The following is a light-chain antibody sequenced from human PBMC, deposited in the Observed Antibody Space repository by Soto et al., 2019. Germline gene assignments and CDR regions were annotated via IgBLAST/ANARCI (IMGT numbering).Light chain of an antibody. J-gene: IGLJ1*01. CDR1: SSDVGGYNY. V-gene: IGLV2-14*01. Sequence: QSVLTQPASVSGSPGQSITISCTGTSSDVGGYNYVSWHQQHAGKAPKLMIYEVSNRPSGVSNRFSGSKSGDTASLTISGLQAEDEADYYCSSYTSTNTLAVFGTGTKLTVL. CDR2: EVS. CDR3: SSYTSTNTLAV.